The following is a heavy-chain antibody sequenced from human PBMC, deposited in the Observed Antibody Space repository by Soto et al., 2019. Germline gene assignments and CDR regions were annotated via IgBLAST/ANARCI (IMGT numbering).Heavy chain of an antibody. CDR2: ISGSGGST. CDR3: AKDLSATVTTLDY. CDR1: GFTFSSYA. J-gene: IGHJ4*02. V-gene: IGHV3-23*01. D-gene: IGHD4-17*01. Sequence: GGSLRLSCAASGFTFSSYAMSWVRQAPGKGLEWVSAISGSGGSTYYADSVKGRFTISRDNSKNTLYLQMNSLRAEDTAVYYFAKDLSATVTTLDYWGQGTMVELSS.